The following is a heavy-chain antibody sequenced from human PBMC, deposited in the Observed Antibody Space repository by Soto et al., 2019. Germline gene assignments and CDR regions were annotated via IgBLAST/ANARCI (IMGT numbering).Heavy chain of an antibody. CDR2: MNPNSGNT. J-gene: IGHJ3*02. CDR1: GYTFTSYD. CDR3: ARESGWLGAFDI. D-gene: IGHD6-19*01. V-gene: IGHV1-8*01. Sequence: ASVKVSCKASGYTFTSYDINWVRQATGQGLEWMGWMNPNSGNTGYAQKFQGRVTMTRNTSISTAYMELSSLRSEDTAVYYCARESGWLGAFDIWGQGTMVTVSS.